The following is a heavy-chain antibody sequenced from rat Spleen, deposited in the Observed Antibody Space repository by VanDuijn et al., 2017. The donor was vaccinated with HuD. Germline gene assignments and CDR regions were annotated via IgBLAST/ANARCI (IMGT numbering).Heavy chain of an antibody. D-gene: IGHD5-1*01. CDR3: TRDWEAYD. CDR1: GFTFSDYA. CDR2: ISYGDSSGHSGT. Sequence: EVQLVESGGGLVQPGRSLKLSCAASGFTFSDYAMAWVRQAPKKGLEWVATISYGDSSGHSGTYYRDSVKGRFTVSRENAKSTLYFLIDSLRSEDTATYYCTRDWEAYDWGQGVMVAVSS. V-gene: IGHV5-17*01. J-gene: IGHJ2*01.